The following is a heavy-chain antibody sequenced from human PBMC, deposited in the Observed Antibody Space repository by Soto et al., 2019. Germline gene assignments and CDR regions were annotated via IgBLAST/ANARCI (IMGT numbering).Heavy chain of an antibody. D-gene: IGHD3-3*01. V-gene: IGHV4-31*03. CDR3: ARGITIFGVVWSYFDY. CDR2: IYHSGNT. CDR1: GGSISSGGYY. J-gene: IGHJ4*02. Sequence: QVQLQESGPGLVKPSQTLSLTCTVSGGSISSGGYYWSWIRQHPGKGLEWIGYIYHSGNTYYNSSHESRLIISIDTSKNQFSLKRSSVTGADTAVYYCARGITIFGVVWSYFDYWGQGTLVTVSS.